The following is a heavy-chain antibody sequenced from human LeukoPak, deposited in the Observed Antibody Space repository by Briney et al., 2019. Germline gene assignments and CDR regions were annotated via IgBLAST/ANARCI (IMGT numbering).Heavy chain of an antibody. CDR1: GGSISRSSYF. V-gene: IGHV4-39*07. Sequence: SETLSLTCTVSGGSISRSSYFWGWIRQPPGKGLEWIGSVFYSGSAYNNPSLTSRVTISVDTSKNQFSLKLYSVTAADTAVYYCARIDGYTDFWGQGTLVTVSS. J-gene: IGHJ4*02. D-gene: IGHD5-24*01. CDR3: ARIDGYTDF. CDR2: VFYSGSA.